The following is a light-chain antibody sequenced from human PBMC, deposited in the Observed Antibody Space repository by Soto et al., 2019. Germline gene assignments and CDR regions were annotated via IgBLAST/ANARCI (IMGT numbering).Light chain of an antibody. CDR3: SSYAGSNNSPFV. V-gene: IGLV2-8*01. CDR1: SSDGGGYNY. Sequence: QSVVTQPPSASGAPGQSVTISCTGTSSDGGGYNYVSWYQQHPGKAPKLMIYEVSKRPSGVPDRFSGSKSGNAASLTVSGLQAEDEADYYCSSYAGSNNSPFVFGTGTKVTV. CDR2: EVS. J-gene: IGLJ1*01.